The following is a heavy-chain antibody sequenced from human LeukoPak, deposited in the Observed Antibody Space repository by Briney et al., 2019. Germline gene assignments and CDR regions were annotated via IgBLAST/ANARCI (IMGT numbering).Heavy chain of an antibody. CDR2: ISWNSGSI. Sequence: PGRSLRLSCAASGFTFDDYAMHWVRQAPGKGLEWVSGISWNSGSIGYADSVKGRFTISRDNAKNSLYLQMNSLRAEDTALYYCAKADYDILTGYYDYWGQGTLVTVSS. CDR3: AKADYDILTGYYDY. D-gene: IGHD3-9*01. V-gene: IGHV3-9*01. CDR1: GFTFDDYA. J-gene: IGHJ4*02.